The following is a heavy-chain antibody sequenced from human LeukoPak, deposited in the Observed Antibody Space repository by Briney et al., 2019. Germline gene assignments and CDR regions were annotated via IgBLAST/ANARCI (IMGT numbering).Heavy chain of an antibody. Sequence: GGSLRLSCAASGFTFSNAWMSRVRQAPGKGLEWVGRIKIKTDGGTTDYAAPVKGRFTISRDDSKNTLYRQMNSLKTEDTAVYYCTTGSYFDYWGQGTLVTVSS. V-gene: IGHV3-15*01. CDR1: GFTFSNAW. CDR2: IKIKTDGGTT. J-gene: IGHJ4*02. CDR3: TTGSYFDY. D-gene: IGHD3-10*01.